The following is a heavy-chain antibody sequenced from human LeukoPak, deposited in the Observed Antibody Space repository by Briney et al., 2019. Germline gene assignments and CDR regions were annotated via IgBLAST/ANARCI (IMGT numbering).Heavy chain of an antibody. CDR3: AKGTGYCDSSGYDPFDI. V-gene: IGHV3-23*01. CDR1: GFTFSNYA. D-gene: IGHD3-22*01. CDR2: ISGSGGST. J-gene: IGHJ3*02. Sequence: GGSLRLSCVASGFTFSNYAMSWVRQAPGKGLEWVSVISGSGGSTYYADSVKGRFTISRDNFKNTLYLQMNSLRAEDTAVYYCAKGTGYCDSSGYDPFDIWGQGTMVTVSS.